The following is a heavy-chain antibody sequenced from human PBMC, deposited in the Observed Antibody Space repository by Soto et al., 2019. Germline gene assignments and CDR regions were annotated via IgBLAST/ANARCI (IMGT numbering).Heavy chain of an antibody. CDR2: IIPIFGTA. J-gene: IGHJ6*02. D-gene: IGHD3-3*01. V-gene: IGHV1-69*13. Sequence: ASVKVSCKASGGTFSSYAISWVRQAPGQGLEWMGGIIPIFGTANYAQEFQGRVTITADESTSTAYMELSSLRSEDTAVYYCARSDSYYDFWSGYYSDVWGQGTTVTVS. CDR3: ARSDSYYDFWSGYYSDV. CDR1: GGTFSSYA.